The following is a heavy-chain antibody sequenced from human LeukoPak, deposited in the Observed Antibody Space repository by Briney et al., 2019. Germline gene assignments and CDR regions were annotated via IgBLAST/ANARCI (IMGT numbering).Heavy chain of an antibody. V-gene: IGHV4-34*04. CDR3: ARLDLGLGDWFDP. J-gene: IGHJ5*02. CDR1: GGSFSGYY. CDR2: INHIWST. Sequence: PSETLSLTCAVYGGSFSGYYWSWIRQPPAKGLEWVGEINHIWSTNDNQSLKTRATISVDTSKNQSPLNLSSVTAAATAVYYCARLDLGLGDWFDPWGQGTLVTVPS. D-gene: IGHD3-16*01.